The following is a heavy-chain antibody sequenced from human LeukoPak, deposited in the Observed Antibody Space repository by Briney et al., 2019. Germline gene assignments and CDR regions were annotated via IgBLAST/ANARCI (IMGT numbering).Heavy chain of an antibody. Sequence: ASVNVSCKSSAYTFTSYGISWVRQAPGQGLEWMGCISAYNGNTNYAQKLQGRVTMTTDTSTSTDYMELRSLRSDDTAVYYCARDRPYDYVWGSYRFFDYWGQGTLVTVSS. CDR2: ISAYNGNT. CDR3: ARDRPYDYVWGSYRFFDY. D-gene: IGHD3-16*02. CDR1: AYTFTSYG. J-gene: IGHJ4*02. V-gene: IGHV1-18*01.